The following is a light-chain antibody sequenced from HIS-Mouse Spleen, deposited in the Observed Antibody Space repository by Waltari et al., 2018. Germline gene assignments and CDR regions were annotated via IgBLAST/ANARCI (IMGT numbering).Light chain of an antibody. CDR1: ALPKKY. CDR3: YSTDSSGNHRV. Sequence: SYELTQPPSVSVSPGQTARITCSGDALPKKYAYWLQQKSGQAPMLVIYEDSKRPPGIPERFSGSSSGTMATLTISGAQVEDEADYYCYSTDSSGNHRVFGGGTKLTVL. CDR2: EDS. V-gene: IGLV3-10*01. J-gene: IGLJ2*01.